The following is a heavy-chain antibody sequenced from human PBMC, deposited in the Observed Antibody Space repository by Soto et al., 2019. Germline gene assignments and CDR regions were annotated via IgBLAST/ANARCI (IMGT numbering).Heavy chain of an antibody. Sequence: PLESLKISCKGSGYSFTSYWIGWVRQMPGKGLEWMGIIYPGDSDTRYSPSFQGQVTISADKSISTAYLQWSSLKASDTAMYYCAREGGYCSSTSCYSGVWFDPWGQGTLVTVSS. V-gene: IGHV5-51*01. D-gene: IGHD2-2*02. CDR2: IYPGDSDT. CDR1: GYSFTSYW. CDR3: AREGGYCSSTSCYSGVWFDP. J-gene: IGHJ5*02.